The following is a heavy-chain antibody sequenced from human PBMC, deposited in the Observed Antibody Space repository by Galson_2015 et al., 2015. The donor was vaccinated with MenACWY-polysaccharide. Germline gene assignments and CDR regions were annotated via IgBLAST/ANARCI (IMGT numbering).Heavy chain of an antibody. CDR1: GFSVINTY. CDR2: LHSSGNT. J-gene: IGHJ4*02. V-gene: IGHV3-53*01. CDR3: ARATFSGGFES. D-gene: IGHD2/OR15-2a*01. Sequence: SLRLSCAASGFSVINTYMTWVRQAPGKGLEWVSFLHSSGNTDHTDSVKGRFTISRDTSTNTLYLHMNSVRAEDTAVYFCARATFSGGFESWGQGTLVTVSS.